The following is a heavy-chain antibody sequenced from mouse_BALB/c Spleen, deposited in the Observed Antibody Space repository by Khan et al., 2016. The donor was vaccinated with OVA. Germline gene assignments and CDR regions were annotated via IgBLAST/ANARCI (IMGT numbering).Heavy chain of an antibody. D-gene: IGHD2-3*01. CDR2: IYPGSDNA. Sequence: QVQLKQSGPELVKPGASVKMSCKASGYTFTYYVITWVKQRTGQGLEWIGEIYPGSDNAYYNERFKGKATLTADKSYNTTHIQLSSLTSEDSAVYFCARGDGYYVYFDYWGQGTTLTVSS. CDR3: ARGDGYYVYFDY. V-gene: IGHV1-77*01. J-gene: IGHJ2*01. CDR1: GYTFTYYV.